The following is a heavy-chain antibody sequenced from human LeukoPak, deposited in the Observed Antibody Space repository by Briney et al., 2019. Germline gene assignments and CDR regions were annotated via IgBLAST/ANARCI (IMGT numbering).Heavy chain of an antibody. D-gene: IGHD2/OR15-2a*01. CDR3: ARGRTLTTFFGREGPPFYYMDV. V-gene: IGHV4-4*07. Sequence: SETLSLTCTVSGGSISSYYWSWIRQPAGKGLEWIGRIYTSGSTNYNPSLKSRVTISVDTSKNQFSLKLSSVTAADTAVYYCARGRTLTTFFGREGPPFYYMDVWGRGTTVTVSS. J-gene: IGHJ6*03. CDR2: IYTSGST. CDR1: GGSISSYY.